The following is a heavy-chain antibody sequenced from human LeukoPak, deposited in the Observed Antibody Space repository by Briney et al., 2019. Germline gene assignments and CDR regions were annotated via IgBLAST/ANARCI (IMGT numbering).Heavy chain of an antibody. J-gene: IGHJ6*04. D-gene: IGHD2-15*01. V-gene: IGHV3-48*03. CDR3: ARDGGYCSGGSCKADV. CDR2: ISSSGSTI. Sequence: GGSLRLSCAASGFTFSSYEMNWVRQAPGKGLEWVSYISSSGSTIYYADSVKGRFTISRDNAKNSLYLQMNSLRAEDTAVYCCARDGGYCSGGSCKADVWGKGTTVTVSS. CDR1: GFTFSSYE.